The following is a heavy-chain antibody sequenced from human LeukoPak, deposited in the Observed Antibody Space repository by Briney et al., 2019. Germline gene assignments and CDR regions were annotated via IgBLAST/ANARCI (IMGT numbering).Heavy chain of an antibody. D-gene: IGHD6-19*01. CDR1: GFSFNNYW. V-gene: IGHV3-7*01. CDR3: ARGASDRGIGWVNDY. Sequence: PGGSLRLSCAASGFSFNNYWMTWVRQAPGKGLEWVANIKQDGSDKYYVDSVKGRFTISRDNAKNSLYLQMNSLRAEDTAVYYCARGASDRGIGWVNDYWGQGILVTISS. CDR2: IKQDGSDK. J-gene: IGHJ4*02.